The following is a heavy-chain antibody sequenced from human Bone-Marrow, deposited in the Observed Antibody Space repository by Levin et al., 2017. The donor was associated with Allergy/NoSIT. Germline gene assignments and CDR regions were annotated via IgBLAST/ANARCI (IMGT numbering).Heavy chain of an antibody. CDR3: TTDLWEGYFGS. V-gene: IGHV3-15*01. J-gene: IGHJ4*02. D-gene: IGHD3-16*01. CDR1: GFTFSNVW. CDR2: IKSKDVGRTT. Sequence: GGSLRLSCAASGFTFSNVWMNWLRQAPGKGLECIGRIKSKDVGRTTDYAAAVRGRFVISRDDSKNTVFLQIDTLKTEDTGVYYCTTDLWEGYFGSWGQGVLVTVSS.